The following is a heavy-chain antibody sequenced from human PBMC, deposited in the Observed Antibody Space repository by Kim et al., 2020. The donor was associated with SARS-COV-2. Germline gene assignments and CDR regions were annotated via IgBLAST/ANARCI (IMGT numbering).Heavy chain of an antibody. CDR3: ARGSLPIVGASGPDY. D-gene: IGHD1-26*01. V-gene: IGHV4-59*09. Sequence: PSLKSRVTISVDTAQNQFSLKLSSVTAADTAVYYCARGSLPIVGASGPDYWGQGTLVTVSS. J-gene: IGHJ4*02.